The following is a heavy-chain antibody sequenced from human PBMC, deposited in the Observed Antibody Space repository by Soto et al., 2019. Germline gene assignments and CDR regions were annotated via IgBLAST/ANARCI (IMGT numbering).Heavy chain of an antibody. CDR2: IIPIFGTA. Sequence: QVQLVQSGAEVKKPGSSVKVSCKASGGTFSSYAISWVRQAPGQGLEWMGGIIPIFGTANYAQKFQGRVKITAEESTSTADMQLSSRRSEDTAVYYCAIGGGTYGSCWYSGFVRYYYGMDVWGQGTTVTVSS. CDR1: GGTFSSYA. J-gene: IGHJ6*02. V-gene: IGHV1-69*01. D-gene: IGHD6-19*01. CDR3: AIGGGTYGSCWYSGFVRYYYGMDV.